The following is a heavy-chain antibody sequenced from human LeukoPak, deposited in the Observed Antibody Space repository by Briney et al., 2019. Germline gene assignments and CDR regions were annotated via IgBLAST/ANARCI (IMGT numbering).Heavy chain of an antibody. Sequence: SETLSLTCTVSGGSISSHYWSWIRQPPGKGLEWIGYIYYSGSTNYNPSLKSRVTISVDTSKNRFSLKLSSVTAADTAVYYCARSYDILTGYKYLGGFDYWGQGTLVTVSS. CDR2: IYYSGST. J-gene: IGHJ4*02. D-gene: IGHD3-9*01. CDR1: GGSISSHY. CDR3: ARSYDILTGYKYLGGFDY. V-gene: IGHV4-59*11.